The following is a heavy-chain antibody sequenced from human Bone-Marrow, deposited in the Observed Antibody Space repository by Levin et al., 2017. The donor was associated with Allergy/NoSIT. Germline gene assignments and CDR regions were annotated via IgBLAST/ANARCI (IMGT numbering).Heavy chain of an antibody. Sequence: ASVKVSCKASGGTFSSYAISWVRQAPGQGLEWMGRIIPILGIANYAQKFQGRVTITADKSTSTAYMELSSLRSEDTAVYYCARDHPIRPVDYWGQGTLVTVSS. CDR1: GGTFSSYA. J-gene: IGHJ4*02. CDR3: ARDHPIRPVDY. CDR2: IIPILGIA. V-gene: IGHV1-69*04.